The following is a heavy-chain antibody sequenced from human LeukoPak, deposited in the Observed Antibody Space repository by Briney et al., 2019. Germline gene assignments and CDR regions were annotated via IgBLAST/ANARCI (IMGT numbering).Heavy chain of an antibody. J-gene: IGHJ6*03. Sequence: GGSLRLSCAASGFTFSSYWMSWVRQAPGKGLEWVANIKQDGSEKYYVDSVRGRFTISRDNAKNSLYLQMNSLRAEDTAVYYCARSLAPSGLYCYMDVWGKGTTVTVSS. CDR1: GFTFSSYW. CDR3: ARSLAPSGLYCYMDV. D-gene: IGHD1-26*01. V-gene: IGHV3-7*01. CDR2: IKQDGSEK.